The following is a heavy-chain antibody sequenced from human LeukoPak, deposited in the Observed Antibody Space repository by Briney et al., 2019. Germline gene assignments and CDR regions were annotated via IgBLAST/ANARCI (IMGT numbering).Heavy chain of an antibody. CDR2: ISAYNGNT. CDR3: ARDDDILTGYSPDY. D-gene: IGHD3-9*01. Sequence: EASVKVSCKASGYTFTSYGISWVRRAPGQGLEWMGWISAYNGNTNYAQKLQGRVTMTTDTSTSTAYMELRSLRSDDTAVYYCARDDDILTGYSPDYWGQGTLVTVSS. J-gene: IGHJ4*02. CDR1: GYTFTSYG. V-gene: IGHV1-18*04.